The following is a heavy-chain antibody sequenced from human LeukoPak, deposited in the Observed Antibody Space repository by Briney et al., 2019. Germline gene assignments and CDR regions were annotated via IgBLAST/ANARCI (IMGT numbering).Heavy chain of an antibody. CDR2: IYSGGST. Sequence: GGSLRLSCAASGFTVISNYMSCVRQAPGEGLEWGSVIYSGGSTYYADSVKGRFTIPRHNSKNTLYLQMNSLRAEDTAVYYCARDGYGGNSYFDYWGQGTLVTVSS. V-gene: IGHV3-53*01. CDR1: GFTVISNY. CDR3: ARDGYGGNSYFDY. J-gene: IGHJ4*02. D-gene: IGHD4-23*01.